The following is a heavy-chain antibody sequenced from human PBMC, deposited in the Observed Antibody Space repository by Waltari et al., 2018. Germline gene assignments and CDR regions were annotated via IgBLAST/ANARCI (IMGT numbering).Heavy chain of an antibody. D-gene: IGHD6-19*01. Sequence: QLQLQESGPGLVTPSETLSLTCTVSGGSLSSSSYYWGWIRQPPGKGLEWIGSIYYSGSTYYNPSLKSRVTISVDTSKNQFSLKLSSVTAADTAVYYCARVGSSGWYRWFDPWGQGTLVTVSS. J-gene: IGHJ5*02. CDR3: ARVGSSGWYRWFDP. CDR2: IYYSGST. V-gene: IGHV4-39*07. CDR1: GGSLSSSSYY.